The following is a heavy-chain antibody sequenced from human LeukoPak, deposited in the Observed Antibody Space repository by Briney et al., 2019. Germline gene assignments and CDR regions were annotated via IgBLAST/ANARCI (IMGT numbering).Heavy chain of an antibody. V-gene: IGHV3-23*01. D-gene: IGHD6-19*01. J-gene: IGHJ4*02. CDR1: GFTFNSYA. CDR3: AKGVIAVTGLFDY. Sequence: SGGSLRLSCAASGFTFNSYAMNWVRQAPGKGLEWVSAISGSGGSTYYADSVKGRFTISRDNSKNTLYLQMNSLRAEDTAVYYCAKGVIAVTGLFDYGGRGALVPVSS. CDR2: ISGSGGST.